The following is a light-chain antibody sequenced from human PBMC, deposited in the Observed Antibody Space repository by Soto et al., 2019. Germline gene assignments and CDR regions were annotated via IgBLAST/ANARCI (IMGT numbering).Light chain of an antibody. V-gene: IGKV1-5*01. CDR3: QQYNSYSPRT. CDR2: DVS. J-gene: IGKJ1*01. Sequence: DVQMTQSPSTLSASVGDRVTVTCRASQSIGTWLAWYQRKPGKAPQLLIYDVSSLESGVPSRFSGSGSGTEFTLTISSLQPADFATYYCQQYNSYSPRTFGQGTKVEIK. CDR1: QSIGTW.